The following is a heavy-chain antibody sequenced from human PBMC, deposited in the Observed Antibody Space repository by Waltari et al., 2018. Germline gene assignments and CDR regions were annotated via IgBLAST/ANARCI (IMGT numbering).Heavy chain of an antibody. D-gene: IGHD6-19*01. CDR1: GFTFSDYY. Sequence: QVQLVESGGGLVKPGGSLRLTCAASGFTFSDYYMRWIRQAPGKGLEWVSYISSSGSTIHYADSVKGRFTISRDNAKNSLYLQMNSLRAEDTAMYYCARCRDSSGWYGTYYFDYWGQGSLVTVSS. CDR3: ARCRDSSGWYGTYYFDY. CDR2: ISSSGSTI. J-gene: IGHJ4*02. V-gene: IGHV3-11*01.